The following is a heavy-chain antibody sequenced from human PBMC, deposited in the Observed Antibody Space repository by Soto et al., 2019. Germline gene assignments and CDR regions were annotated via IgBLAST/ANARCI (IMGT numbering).Heavy chain of an antibody. J-gene: IGHJ5*02. V-gene: IGHV1-18*04. CDR3: ARVSPRSHYCSSTSCYDQNWFDP. CDR1: GYNFTSYG. D-gene: IGHD2-2*01. CDR2: ISAYNGNT. Sequence: QVQLVQSGAEVKKPGASVKVSCKASGYNFTSYGISWVRQAPGQGLEWMGWISAYNGNTNYAQKLQGRVTMTTDTSTSKAYMELRSLRSDDTAVYYCARVSPRSHYCSSTSCYDQNWFDPWGQGTLVTVSS.